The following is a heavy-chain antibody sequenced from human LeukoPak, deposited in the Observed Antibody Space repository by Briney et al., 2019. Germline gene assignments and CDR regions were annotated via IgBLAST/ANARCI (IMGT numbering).Heavy chain of an antibody. CDR3: ATVDY. V-gene: IGHV4-39*01. J-gene: IGHJ4*02. CDR2: MYYSGST. CDR1: GGSISSSNYY. Sequence: PETLSLTCTVSGGSISSSNYYWGWIRQPPGKGLEWIGSMYYSGSTYYNASLKSRVTISVDTSENQFSLKLSSVTAADTAVYYCATVDYWGQGTLVTVSS.